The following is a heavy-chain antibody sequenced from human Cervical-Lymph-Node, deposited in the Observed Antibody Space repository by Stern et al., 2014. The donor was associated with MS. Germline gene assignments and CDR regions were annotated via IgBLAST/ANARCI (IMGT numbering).Heavy chain of an antibody. CDR3: ARTMGLYFFHAMDV. CDR2: FIPYFGTA. Sequence: VQLVQSGAEVKEPGSSVKVSCKASGGTFNSYAASWVRQAPGQGLEWVGGFIPYFGTANYAQNLQGRVTITADESASTGYMELSSLRSEDTALYYCARTMGLYFFHAMDVWGQGTAVTVSS. D-gene: IGHD1-26*01. J-gene: IGHJ6*02. V-gene: IGHV1-69*01. CDR1: GGTFNSYA.